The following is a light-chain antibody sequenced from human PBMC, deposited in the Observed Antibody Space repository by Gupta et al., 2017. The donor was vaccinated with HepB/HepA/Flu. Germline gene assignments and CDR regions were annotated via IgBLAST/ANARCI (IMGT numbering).Light chain of an antibody. CDR3: QENYARPPT. J-gene: IGKJ2*01. CDR2: DAS. Sequence: DIQMTQSPSSLSASVGDRVTITCRASQSISSHLNWYQQTPGKAPKVLIYDASTLQSGVPSRFSGRGSGTDFTLTMSSLHPEDFASYYCQENYARPPTFGLGTKLEIK. V-gene: IGKV1-39*01. CDR1: QSISSH.